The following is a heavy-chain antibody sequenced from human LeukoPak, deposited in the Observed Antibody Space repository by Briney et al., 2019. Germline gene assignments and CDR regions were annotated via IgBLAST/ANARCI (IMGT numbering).Heavy chain of an antibody. V-gene: IGHV3-23*01. J-gene: IGHJ4*02. CDR2: ISGHGGST. CDR3: AKDRFYQWLVTSYYFDY. Sequence: GGSLRLSCAASGFTFNTYAMSWVRQAPGKGLEWVSGISGHGGSTYYADSVKGRFTISRDNSKNTLYLQMNSLRAEDTAVYYCAKDRFYQWLVTSYYFDYWGQGTLVTVSS. CDR1: GFTFNTYA. D-gene: IGHD6-19*01.